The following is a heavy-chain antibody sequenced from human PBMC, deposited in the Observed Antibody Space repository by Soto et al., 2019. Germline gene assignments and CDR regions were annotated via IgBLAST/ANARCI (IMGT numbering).Heavy chain of an antibody. CDR3: AKGPSITIFGTI. CDR1: GFTFSSYA. J-gene: IGHJ4*02. V-gene: IGHV3-23*01. D-gene: IGHD3-3*01. Sequence: EVQLLESGGGLVQPGGSLRLSCAASGFTFSSYAMSWVRQAPGKGLEWVSAISGSGGSTYYTDSVKGRFTISRDNSKNTLYLQMNSLRAEDTAVYYCAKGPSITIFGTIWGQGTLATVSS. CDR2: ISGSGGST.